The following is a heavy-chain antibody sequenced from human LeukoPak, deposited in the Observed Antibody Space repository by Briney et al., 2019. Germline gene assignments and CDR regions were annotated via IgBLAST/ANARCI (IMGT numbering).Heavy chain of an antibody. CDR2: IYYSGST. CDR3: ARHSDWELRRPFDY. Sequence: SESLSLTCTVSGGSLSSSGYYWGWIRQPPGKSLEWIGTIYYSGSTSYNPSLKSRLTIFVDTSKSQFSLKLSSVTAADTAVYYCARHSDWELRRPFDYWGHGILVTVSS. CDR1: GGSLSSSGYY. V-gene: IGHV4-39*01. D-gene: IGHD1-26*01. J-gene: IGHJ4*01.